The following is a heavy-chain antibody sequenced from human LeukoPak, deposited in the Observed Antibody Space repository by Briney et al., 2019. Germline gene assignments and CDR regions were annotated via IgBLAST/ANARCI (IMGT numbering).Heavy chain of an antibody. V-gene: IGHV3-7*01. D-gene: IGHD2-15*01. Sequence: PGGSLRLSCAASGFTFSGHWMSWVRQAPGKGLEWVANINQGGSDKYYVDSVKGRFTISRDNANNLLYLQMNSLRGEDTAVYYCARDSQYCSGGSCYLFYYYYYMDVWGKGTTVTVSS. CDR2: INQGGSDK. CDR1: GFTFSGHW. J-gene: IGHJ6*03. CDR3: ARDSQYCSGGSCYLFYYYYYMDV.